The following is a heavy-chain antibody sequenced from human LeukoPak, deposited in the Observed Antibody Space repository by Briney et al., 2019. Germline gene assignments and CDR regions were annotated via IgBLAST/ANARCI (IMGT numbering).Heavy chain of an antibody. CDR2: INHSGST. J-gene: IGHJ3*02. D-gene: IGHD3-16*01. V-gene: IGHV4-34*01. CDR1: GGSFSGYY. CDR3: ARVWGLTLDPDVLDM. Sequence: SETLSLTCVVSGGSFSGYYWSWIRQPPGKGLEWIGEINHSGSTNYNPSLKSRVTTSVDTSKNQFSLKLSSVTAADTAVYYCARVWGLTLDPDVLDMWGQGTMVTVSS.